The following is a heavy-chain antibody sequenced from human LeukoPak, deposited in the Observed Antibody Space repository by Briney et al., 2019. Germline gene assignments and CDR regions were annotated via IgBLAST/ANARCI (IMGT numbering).Heavy chain of an antibody. Sequence: SVKVTCKASGYTFTSYGISWVRQAPGQGLEWMGWISAYNGNTNYAQKLQGRVTMTTDTSTSTAYMELRSLRSDDTAVYYCARSGNNEPYYYYGMDVWGQGTTVTVSS. CDR1: GYTFTSYG. V-gene: IGHV1-18*01. D-gene: IGHD1-14*01. CDR3: ARSGNNEPYYYYGMDV. CDR2: ISAYNGNT. J-gene: IGHJ6*02.